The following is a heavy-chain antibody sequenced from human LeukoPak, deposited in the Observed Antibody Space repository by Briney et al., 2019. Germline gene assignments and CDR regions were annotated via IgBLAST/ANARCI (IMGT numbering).Heavy chain of an antibody. CDR3: ARRYYDFWSGYFTGAFDI. CDR1: GYSISSGYY. V-gene: IGHV4-38-2*01. Sequence: PSETLSLTCAVSGYSISSGYYWGWIGQPPGKGLDWIGSIYHRGSTYYNPPLKSRATISVDRSKNQFSLKLSSVTAADTAVYYCARRYYDFWSGYFTGAFDIWGQGTMVTVSS. CDR2: IYHRGST. J-gene: IGHJ3*02. D-gene: IGHD3-3*01.